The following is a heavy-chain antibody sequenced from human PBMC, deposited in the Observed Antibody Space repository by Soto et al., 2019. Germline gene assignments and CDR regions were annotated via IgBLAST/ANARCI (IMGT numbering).Heavy chain of an antibody. J-gene: IGHJ4*02. V-gene: IGHV1-2*02. CDR2: INPNSGGT. CDR1: GYTLSDYY. Sequence: ASVKVSCKASGYTLSDYYIHWVRQAPGQGLEWMGWINPNSGGTKYAPKFQGGVTMTRDTSTTTAYMELSRLRSGDTAVYYCAREPATAKPEGVDFWGQGTLVTVCS. D-gene: IGHD1-1*01. CDR3: AREPATAKPEGVDF.